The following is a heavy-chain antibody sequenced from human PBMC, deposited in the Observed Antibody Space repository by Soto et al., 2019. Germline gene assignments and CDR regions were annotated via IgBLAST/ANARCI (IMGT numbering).Heavy chain of an antibody. Sequence: QVQLVQSGAEVKTPGASVKVSCKASGYTFTNLHINWVRQATGQGLEWMGWMSPNNGYTVYAQKFQGRVTMTRDTSISTAYMELSSLTSEDTAVYYGARGVTEGVDYWGQGTLVTVSS. CDR2: MSPNNGYT. CDR3: ARGVTEGVDY. J-gene: IGHJ4*02. D-gene: IGHD1-26*01. CDR1: GYTFTNLH. V-gene: IGHV1-8*01.